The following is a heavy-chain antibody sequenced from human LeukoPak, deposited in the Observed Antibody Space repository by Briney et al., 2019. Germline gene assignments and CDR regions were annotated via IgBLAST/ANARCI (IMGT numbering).Heavy chain of an antibody. CDR3: ASVFGVTRIDY. D-gene: IGHD3-3*01. CDR2: ISRSSDTI. J-gene: IGHJ4*02. CDR1: GFTFSSYN. V-gene: IGHV3-48*02. Sequence: GGSLRLSCVAPGFTFSSYNMNWVRQAPGKGLEWVSYISRSSDTIYYADSVKGRFTISRDNAKNSLYLQMNNLRDEDTAVYYCASVFGVTRIDYWGQGTLVTVSS.